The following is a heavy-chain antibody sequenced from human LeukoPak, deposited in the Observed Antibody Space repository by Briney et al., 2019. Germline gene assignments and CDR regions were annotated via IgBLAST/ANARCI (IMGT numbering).Heavy chain of an antibody. CDR3: AKGPLTRFDY. CDR2: INGNGDST. Sequence: GGSLRLSCAASGFTFSNYAMNWVRQAPGKGLEWVSAINGNGDSTYYADSVKGRFTISRDNSKNTLYLQVNSLRAEDTAVYYCAKGPLTRFDYWGQGTLVTVSS. D-gene: IGHD4/OR15-4a*01. CDR1: GFTFSNYA. V-gene: IGHV3-23*01. J-gene: IGHJ4*02.